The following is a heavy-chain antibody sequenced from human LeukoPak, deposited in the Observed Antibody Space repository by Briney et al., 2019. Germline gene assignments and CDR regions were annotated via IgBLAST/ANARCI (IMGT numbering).Heavy chain of an antibody. CDR3: ARDRQSELYYYDSSGYIHAFDI. V-gene: IGHV1-18*01. Sequence: ASVKVSCKASGYTFTSYGISWVRQAPGQGLEWMGWISAYNGNTHYAQKLQGRVTMTTDTSTSTAYMELRSLRSDDTAVYYCARDRQSELYYYDSSGYIHAFDIWGQGTMVTVSS. CDR2: ISAYNGNT. D-gene: IGHD3-22*01. J-gene: IGHJ3*02. CDR1: GYTFTSYG.